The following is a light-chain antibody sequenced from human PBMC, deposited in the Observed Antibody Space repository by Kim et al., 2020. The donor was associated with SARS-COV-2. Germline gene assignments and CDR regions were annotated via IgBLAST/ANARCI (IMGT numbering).Light chain of an antibody. CDR3: QQSHTAPSLT. CDR2: AAS. J-gene: IGKJ4*01. Sequence: DIQMTQSPSSLSASVGDRVTIACRASQSISNYLNWYQQKPGKAPNLLIYAASSLQGGVPSRFSGSGSGTDFTLTISSLQPEVFATYYCQQSHTAPSLTFGGGTKVDIK. CDR1: QSISNY. V-gene: IGKV1-39*01.